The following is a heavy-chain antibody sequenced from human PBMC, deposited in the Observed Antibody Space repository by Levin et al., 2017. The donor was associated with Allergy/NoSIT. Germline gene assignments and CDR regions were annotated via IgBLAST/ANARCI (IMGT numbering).Heavy chain of an antibody. V-gene: IGHV4-34*01. CDR2: INHSENT. CDR1: GGSFTDYY. J-gene: IGHJ4*02. Sequence: SETLSLTCAVYGGSFTDYYWSWIRQPPGKGLEWIGEINHSENTNYNPSLKSRVTISIDTSKKQFSLKLSSVTAADTAVYYCVRDYYGYWGQGTLVTVSS. CDR3: VRDYYGY.